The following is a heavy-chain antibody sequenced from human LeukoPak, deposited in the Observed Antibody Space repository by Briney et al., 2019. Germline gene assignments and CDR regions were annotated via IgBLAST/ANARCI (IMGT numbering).Heavy chain of an antibody. CDR1: AFIFRSYG. Sequence: PGGSLRLAWALVAFIFRSYGLHWVRPAPGKGLEWVALIRSDGSNKNYADSVKGRFTISRDASKNTVYLQMNSLRAEDTAVYSCAKWSGDYPSYYLDYWGQGTLVTVSS. J-gene: IGHJ4*02. CDR2: IRSDGSNK. V-gene: IGHV3-30*02. CDR3: AKWSGDYPSYYLDY. D-gene: IGHD4-17*01.